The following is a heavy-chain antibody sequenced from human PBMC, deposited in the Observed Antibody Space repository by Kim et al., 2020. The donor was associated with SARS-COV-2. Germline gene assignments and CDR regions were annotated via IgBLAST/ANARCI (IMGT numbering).Heavy chain of an antibody. Sequence: GGSLRLYCAASGLIVSNHYMSWVRQAPGKGLEWVSVIYNSGTTYYADSVKGRFIISRDNSKNTLYLQMNSMRAEDTAVYFCARTRNFDYWGQGTLVTVSS. V-gene: IGHV3-66*02. CDR3: ARTRNFDY. J-gene: IGHJ4*02. CDR1: GLIVSNHY. CDR2: IYNSGTT.